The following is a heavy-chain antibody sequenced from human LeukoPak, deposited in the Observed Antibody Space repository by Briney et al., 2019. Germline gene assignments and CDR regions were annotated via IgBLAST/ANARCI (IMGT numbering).Heavy chain of an antibody. V-gene: IGHV3-72*01. D-gene: IGHD3-22*01. CDR2: TKNKINGYST. CDR1: GFIFSDHY. J-gene: IGHJ4*02. Sequence: GGSLRLSCVASGFIFSDHYMDWVRQAPGKGLEWVGRTKNKINGYSTIYAASVKGRFTISRDDSKDSLFLQMNSLKTEDTAVYYCTTTYYYDSSGYLGGNYWGQGTLVTVSS. CDR3: TTTYYYDSSGYLGGNY.